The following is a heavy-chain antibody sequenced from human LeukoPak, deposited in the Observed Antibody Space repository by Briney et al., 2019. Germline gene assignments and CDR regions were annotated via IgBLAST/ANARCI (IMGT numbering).Heavy chain of an antibody. Sequence: GGSLRLSCAASGFTFSSYGMHWVRQAPGKGLEWVTFIRYDGGNKYYADSVKGRFTISRDDSKNTLYLQMNSLRAEDTAVYYCARYDILTWPFDYWGQGTLVTVSS. CDR2: IRYDGGNK. CDR1: GFTFSSYG. CDR3: ARYDILTWPFDY. D-gene: IGHD3-9*01. V-gene: IGHV3-30*02. J-gene: IGHJ4*02.